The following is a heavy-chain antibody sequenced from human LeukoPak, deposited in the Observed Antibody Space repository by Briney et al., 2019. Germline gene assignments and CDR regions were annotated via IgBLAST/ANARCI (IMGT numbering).Heavy chain of an antibody. CDR1: GGSFIGYY. Sequence: PSETLSLTCAVSGGSFIGYYWSWIRQPPGKGLEWIGEINHSGRTNYNPSLKSRVTISIDTPKNQFSLKLSSVTAADTAVYYCSIRRNWYFDLWGRGTLVTVSS. D-gene: IGHD3-3*02. V-gene: IGHV4-34*03. J-gene: IGHJ2*01. CDR2: INHSGRT. CDR3: SIRRNWYFDL.